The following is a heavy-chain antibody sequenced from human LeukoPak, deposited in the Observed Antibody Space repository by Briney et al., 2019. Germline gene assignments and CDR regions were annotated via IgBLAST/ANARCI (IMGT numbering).Heavy chain of an antibody. CDR1: GYRSTSYW. V-gene: IGHV5-10-1*01. J-gene: IGHJ6*02. CDR3: ARQSGVVRGMDV. Sequence: GESLRISRQGSGYRSTSYWISWVRQMPGKGLEWMGRIDPSDSYTNYSPSFQGHVTISADKSISTAYLQWSSLKASDTAMYFCARQSGVVRGMDVWGQGTTVTVSS. CDR2: IDPSDSYT. D-gene: IGHD2-2*01.